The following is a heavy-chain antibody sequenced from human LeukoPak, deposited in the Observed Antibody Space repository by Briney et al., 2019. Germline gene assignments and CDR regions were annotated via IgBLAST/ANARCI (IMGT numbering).Heavy chain of an antibody. V-gene: IGHV3-7*01. D-gene: IGHD6-13*01. CDR1: GFTFDNYW. Sequence: GGSLRLSCAASGFTFDNYWMNWVRQAPGKGLEWVANIKQDGSEIHYLDSVRGRFTISRDNAKNSLYLQMNSLRAEDTAVYYCAIAAAGVDYWGQGTLVTVSS. CDR2: IKQDGSEI. CDR3: AIAAAGVDY. J-gene: IGHJ4*02.